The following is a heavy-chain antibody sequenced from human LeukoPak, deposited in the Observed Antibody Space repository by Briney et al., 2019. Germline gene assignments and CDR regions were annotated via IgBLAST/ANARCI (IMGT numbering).Heavy chain of an antibody. CDR2: INHSGST. V-gene: IGHV4-34*01. CDR1: GGSFSGYY. CDR3: ARDGPSYDSNTGAP. J-gene: IGHJ5*02. Sequence: PSETLSLTCAVYGGSFSGYYWSWIRQPPGKGLEWIGEINHSGSTNYNPSLKSRVTMSVDTSKNQFSLKLSSVTAADTAVYYCARDGPSYDSNTGAPWGQGTLVTVSS. D-gene: IGHD3-22*01.